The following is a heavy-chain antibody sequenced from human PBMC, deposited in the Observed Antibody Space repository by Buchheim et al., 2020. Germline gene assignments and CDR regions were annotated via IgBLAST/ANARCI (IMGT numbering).Heavy chain of an antibody. CDR3: ARGRRVGATYPGTRDYYYYMDV. V-gene: IGHV1-8*01. J-gene: IGHJ6*03. CDR2: MNPNSGNT. Sequence: QVQLVQSGAEVKKPGASVKVSCKASGYTFTSYDINWVRQATGQGLEWMGWMNPNSGNTCYAQKFQGRVTMTRNTYISTAYMELSSLRSEDTAVYYCARGRRVGATYPGTRDYYYYMDVWGKGTT. D-gene: IGHD1-26*01. CDR1: GYTFTSYD.